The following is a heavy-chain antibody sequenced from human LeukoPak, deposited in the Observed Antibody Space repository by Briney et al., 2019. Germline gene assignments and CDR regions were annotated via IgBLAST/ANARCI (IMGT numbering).Heavy chain of an antibody. D-gene: IGHD3-10*01. V-gene: IGHV4-4*02. CDR3: ASVAGSGARNWFDP. Sequence: SGTLSLTCAVSGDSSSNTNWWSWVRQPPGRGLEWIGEIFHNGSTNSNPSLKSRVTISLDESKNHFSLRLTSVTAADTAMYYCASVAGSGARNWFDPWGQGTLVTVSS. J-gene: IGHJ5*02. CDR1: GDSSSNTNW. CDR2: IFHNGST.